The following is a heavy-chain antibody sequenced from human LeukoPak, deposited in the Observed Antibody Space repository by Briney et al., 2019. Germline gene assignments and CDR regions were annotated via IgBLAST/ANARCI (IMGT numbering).Heavy chain of an antibody. CDR1: GFTFSRYI. V-gene: IGHV3-21*01. CDR3: ARDAITMVRGVISP. D-gene: IGHD3-10*01. Sequence: GGSLRLSCAASGFTFSRYIMNWVRQAPGKGLEWVSSISSSSSYIYYADSVKGRFTISRDNAKNSLYLQMNSLRAEDTAVYYCARDAITMVRGVISPWGQGTLVTVSS. J-gene: IGHJ5*02. CDR2: ISSSSSYI.